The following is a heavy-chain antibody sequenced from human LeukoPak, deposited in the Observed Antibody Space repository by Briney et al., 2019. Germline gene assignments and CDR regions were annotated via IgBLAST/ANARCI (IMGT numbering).Heavy chain of an antibody. CDR2: IKSNLDGGTA. CDR3: TIGPVGISGFDH. V-gene: IGHV3-15*01. D-gene: IGHD2-21*01. J-gene: IGHJ4*02. Sequence: PGGSLRLSCAASGFTFTNAWMTWVRQAPGKGLEWVGRIKSNLDGGTADYAAPVKGRFTVSRQDSTKTLHLQMNSLEAEDTAVYYCTIGPVGISGFDHWGRGTLVTVSS. CDR1: GFTFTNAW.